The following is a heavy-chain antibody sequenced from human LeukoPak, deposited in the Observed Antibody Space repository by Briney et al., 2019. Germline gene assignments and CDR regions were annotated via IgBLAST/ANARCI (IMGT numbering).Heavy chain of an antibody. D-gene: IGHD6-6*01. V-gene: IGHV4-38-2*02. J-gene: IGHJ4*02. CDR1: GYSISSGYY. CDR2: IYHSGST. Sequence: SETLSLTCTVSGYSISSGYYWGWIRQPPGKGLEWIGSIYHSGSTYYSPSLKSRVTISVDTSKNQFSLKLSSVTAADTAVYYCARHNHLTVEIAASDYWGQGALVTVSS. CDR3: ARHNHLTVEIAASDY.